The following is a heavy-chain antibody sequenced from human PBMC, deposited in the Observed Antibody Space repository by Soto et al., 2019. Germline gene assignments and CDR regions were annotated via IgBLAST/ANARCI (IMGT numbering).Heavy chain of an antibody. D-gene: IGHD3-22*01. CDR1: GGSVSSGSYY. J-gene: IGHJ6*02. CDR2: IYYSGST. CDR3: ARDLALPPGYYYDSSGYPAYGMDV. V-gene: IGHV4-61*01. Sequence: SETLSLTCTVSGGSVSSGSYYWSWIRQPPGKGLEWIGYIYYSGSTYYNPSLKSRVTISVDTSKNQFSLKLSSVTAADTAVYYCARDLALPPGYYYDSSGYPAYGMDVWGQGTTVTVSS.